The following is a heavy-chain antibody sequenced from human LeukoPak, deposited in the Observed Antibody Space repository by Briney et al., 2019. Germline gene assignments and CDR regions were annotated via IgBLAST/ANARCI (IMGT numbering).Heavy chain of an antibody. V-gene: IGHV4-59*01. CDR2: IYYSGST. CDR3: AREVSGPFDY. J-gene: IGHJ4*02. D-gene: IGHD2-15*01. CDR1: CGSISSYY. Sequence: SETLSLTCTVSCGSISSYYWSWIRQPPGKGLEWIGYIYYSGSTNYNPSLKSRVTISVDTSKNQFSLKLSSVTAADTAVYYCAREVSGPFDYWGQGTLVTVSS.